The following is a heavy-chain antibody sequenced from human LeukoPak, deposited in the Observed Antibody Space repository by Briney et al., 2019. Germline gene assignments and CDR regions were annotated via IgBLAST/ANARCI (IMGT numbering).Heavy chain of an antibody. Sequence: PGGSLRLSCAASGFTFTSYAMSWVRQAPGKGLEWVSSISGSDDRTYYADSVKGRFTISRDNSKNTLYLQMNSLRAEDTAVYYCAKDIMATAGRYFGYWGQGTLVTVSS. D-gene: IGHD6-13*01. CDR2: ISGSDDRT. CDR3: AKDIMATAGRYFGY. V-gene: IGHV3-23*01. CDR1: GFTFTSYA. J-gene: IGHJ4*02.